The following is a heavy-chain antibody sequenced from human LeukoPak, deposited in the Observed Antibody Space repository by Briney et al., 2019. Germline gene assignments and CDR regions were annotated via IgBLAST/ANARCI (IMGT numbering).Heavy chain of an antibody. D-gene: IGHD1-26*01. J-gene: IGHJ4*02. CDR2: IYYSGST. CDR1: GGSISSYY. V-gene: IGHV4-59*01. Sequence: SETLSLTCTVSGGSISSYYWSWIRQPPGKGLEWIGYIYYSGSTNYNPSLKSRVTISVDTSKNQFSLKLSSVTAADTAVYYCARVGSYYGSYYFDYWGQGTLVTVSS. CDR3: ARVGSYYGSYYFDY.